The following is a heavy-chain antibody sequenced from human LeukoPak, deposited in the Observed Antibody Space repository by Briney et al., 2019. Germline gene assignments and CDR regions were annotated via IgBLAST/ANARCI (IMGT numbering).Heavy chain of an antibody. CDR1: GFTFSSYA. CDR3: ARIGYCSGGSCIDRNGMDV. Sequence: PGRSLRLSCAASGFTFSSYAMHWVRQAPGKGLEWVAVISYDGSNKYYADSVKGRFTISRDNSKNTLYLQMNSLRAEDTAVYYCARIGYCSGGSCIDRNGMDVWGQGTTVTVSS. J-gene: IGHJ6*02. V-gene: IGHV3-30*04. CDR2: ISYDGSNK. D-gene: IGHD2-15*01.